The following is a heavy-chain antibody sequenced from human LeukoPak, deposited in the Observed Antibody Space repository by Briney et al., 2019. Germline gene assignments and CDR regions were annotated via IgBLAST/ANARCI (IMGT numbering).Heavy chain of an antibody. D-gene: IGHD3-10*01. J-gene: IGHJ4*02. CDR1: GFTFSSYS. CDR3: ARDWITMVRGNSAFFDY. V-gene: IGHV3-48*01. CDR2: ISSSSSTT. Sequence: GGSLRLSCAASGFTFSSYSMNWVRQAPGKGLEWVSHISSSSSTTYYADSVKGRFTISRDNAKNSLYLQMNSLRAEDTAVYYCARDWITMVRGNSAFFDYWGQGTLVTVSS.